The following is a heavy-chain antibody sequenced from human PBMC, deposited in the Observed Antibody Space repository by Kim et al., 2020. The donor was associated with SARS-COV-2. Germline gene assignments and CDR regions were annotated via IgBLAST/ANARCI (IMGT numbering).Heavy chain of an antibody. Sequence: LSLTCAASGFTFSSYAMHWVRQAPGKGLEWVAVISYDGSNKYYADSVKGRFTISRDNSKNTLYLQMNSLRAEDTAVYYCARDPGKTGTKDAFDIWGQ. CDR2: ISYDGSNK. D-gene: IGHD1-1*01. CDR1: GFTFSSYA. CDR3: ARDPGKTGTKDAFDI. V-gene: IGHV3-30*04. J-gene: IGHJ3*02.